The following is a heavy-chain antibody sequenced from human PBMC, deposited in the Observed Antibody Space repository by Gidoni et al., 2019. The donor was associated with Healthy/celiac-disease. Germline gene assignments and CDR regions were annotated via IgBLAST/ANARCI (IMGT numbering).Heavy chain of an antibody. CDR1: GFTFDDYT. D-gene: IGHD3-16*01. Sequence: EVQLVESGGVVVQPGGSLRLSCAASGFTFDDYTMHWVRQAPGKGLEWVSLISWDGGSTYYADSVKGRFTISRDNSKNSLYLQMSSLRTEDTALYYCAKDMAFSVPWAFDYWGQGTLVTVSS. CDR2: ISWDGGST. V-gene: IGHV3-43*01. J-gene: IGHJ4*02. CDR3: AKDMAFSVPWAFDY.